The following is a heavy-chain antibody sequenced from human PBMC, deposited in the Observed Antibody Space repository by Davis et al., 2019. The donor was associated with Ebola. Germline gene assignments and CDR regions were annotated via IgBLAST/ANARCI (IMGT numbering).Heavy chain of an antibody. CDR3: AKESHIVVVIASFFDY. Sequence: PGGSLRLSCAASGFTFSSYAMSWVRQAPGKGLEWVSAISGSGGSTYYADSVKGRFTISRDNSKNTLYLQMNSLRAEDTAVYYCAKESHIVVVIASFFDYWGQGTLVTVSS. D-gene: IGHD2-21*01. CDR2: ISGSGGST. V-gene: IGHV3-23*01. CDR1: GFTFSSYA. J-gene: IGHJ4*02.